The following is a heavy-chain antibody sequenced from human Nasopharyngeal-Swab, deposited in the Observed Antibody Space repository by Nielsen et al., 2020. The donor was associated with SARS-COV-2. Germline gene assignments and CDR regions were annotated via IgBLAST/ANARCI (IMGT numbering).Heavy chain of an antibody. D-gene: IGHD6-19*01. CDR3: ARGFSSSFAFWYFDL. V-gene: IGHV3-23*01. CDR1: GLTFSEFA. J-gene: IGHJ2*01. CDR2: ISGSGGST. Sequence: GESLKISCAASGLTFSEFAMSWVRQAPGKGLEWFSSISGSGGSTFYADSVKGRFSISRDNSKNTLFLQMNSLSAEDTAVYYCARGFSSSFAFWYFDLWGRGTL.